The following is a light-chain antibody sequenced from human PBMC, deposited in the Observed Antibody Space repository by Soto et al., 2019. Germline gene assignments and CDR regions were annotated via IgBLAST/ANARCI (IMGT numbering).Light chain of an antibody. CDR1: QTVFYGINKKNY. V-gene: IGKV4-1*01. J-gene: IGKJ4*01. Sequence: DIVMTQSPDSLAVSLGERATMHCKSSQTVFYGINKKNYLAWYQHNPGQPPKLLIYWASTRESGVPDRFSGSGSGTDFTLTINSLQAEDVAVYYCQQSYSPPLTFGGGTKVEIK. CDR2: WAS. CDR3: QQSYSPPLT.